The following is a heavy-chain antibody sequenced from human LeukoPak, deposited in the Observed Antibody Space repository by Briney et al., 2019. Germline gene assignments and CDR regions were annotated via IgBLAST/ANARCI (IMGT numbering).Heavy chain of an antibody. V-gene: IGHV4-31*03. CDR1: GDSMNTGGYY. Sequence: SETLSLTCTVPGDSMNTGGYYWNWIRQHPGKGLEWIGYIYYTGSTYYNPSLKSRPAISLDTSKNRFSLRLSSVTAADTAVYYCARDPTPGMYYFDYWGQGNLVTVSS. D-gene: IGHD4-11*01. CDR3: ARDPTPGMYYFDY. J-gene: IGHJ4*02. CDR2: IYYTGST.